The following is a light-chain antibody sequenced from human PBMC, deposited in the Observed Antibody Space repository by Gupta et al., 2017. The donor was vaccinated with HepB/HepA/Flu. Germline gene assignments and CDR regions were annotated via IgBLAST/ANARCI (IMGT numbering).Light chain of an antibody. Sequence: DIQMIQSPSALSASLGDTVTITSRDSQNFNYWLAWYQQKPGEAPKLLIHKASTLESGVPSRFSGSGSGTEFTLTISSLQPDDFATYYCQQYNTFFRTFGQGTKVEIK. CDR1: QNFNYW. CDR2: KAS. CDR3: QQYNTFFRT. V-gene: IGKV1-5*03. J-gene: IGKJ1*01.